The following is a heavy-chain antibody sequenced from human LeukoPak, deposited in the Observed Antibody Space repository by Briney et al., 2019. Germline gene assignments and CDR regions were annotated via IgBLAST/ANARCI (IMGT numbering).Heavy chain of an antibody. Sequence: GGSLRLSCAASGFTFRSSGMHWVRQTPGKGLEWVAFIWYDGNEIYYADSVKGRFTISRDNAKNSLYLQMNSLRAEDTAVYYCAREPHRGQRVDYWGQGTLVTVSS. V-gene: IGHV3-33*01. CDR2: IWYDGNEI. CDR3: AREPHRGQRVDY. CDR1: GFTFRSSG. J-gene: IGHJ4*02.